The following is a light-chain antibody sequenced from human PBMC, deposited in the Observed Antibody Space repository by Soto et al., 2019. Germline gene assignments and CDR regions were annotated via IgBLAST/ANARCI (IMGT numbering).Light chain of an antibody. V-gene: IGKV1-5*01. J-gene: IGKJ5*01. Sequence: DIQMTQSPSTLSASVGDRATITCRASQSINNWVAWYQQKPGKAPKLLIYGASSLESGVPSRFSGSGSGTDFTLTISNLQPEDFATYYCQQANSFPISFGQGTRLEIK. CDR3: QQANSFPIS. CDR2: GAS. CDR1: QSINNW.